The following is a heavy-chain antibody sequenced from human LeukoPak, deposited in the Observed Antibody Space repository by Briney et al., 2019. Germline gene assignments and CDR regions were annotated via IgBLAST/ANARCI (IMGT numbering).Heavy chain of an antibody. CDR1: GGSFSGYY. Sequence: SETLSLTCAVYGGSFSGYYWSWIRQPPGKGLEWIGEINHSGSTNYNPSLKSRVTISVDTSKNQFSLKLSSVTAADTAVYYCARHVGKWGFDYWGQGTLVTVSS. J-gene: IGHJ4*02. D-gene: IGHD7-27*01. CDR3: ARHVGKWGFDY. V-gene: IGHV4-34*01. CDR2: INHSGST.